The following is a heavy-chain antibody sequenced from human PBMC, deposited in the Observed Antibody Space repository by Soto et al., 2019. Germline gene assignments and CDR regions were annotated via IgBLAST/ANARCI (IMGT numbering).Heavy chain of an antibody. Sequence: GGSLRLSCAAYGFTFSSYGMHWVRQAPGKGLEWVAVIWYDGSNKYYADSVKGRFTISRDNSKNTLYLQMNSLRAEDTAVYYCARDSRSRELEGIYYYYYYGMDVWGQGTTVTVSS. D-gene: IGHD1-1*01. V-gene: IGHV3-33*01. CDR3: ARDSRSRELEGIYYYYYYGMDV. CDR1: GFTFSSYG. J-gene: IGHJ6*02. CDR2: IWYDGSNK.